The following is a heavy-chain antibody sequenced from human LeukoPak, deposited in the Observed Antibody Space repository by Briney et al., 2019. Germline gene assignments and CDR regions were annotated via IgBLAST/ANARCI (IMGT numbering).Heavy chain of an antibody. Sequence: VASVKVSCKASGYTFTGYYMHWVRQAPGQGLEWMGGIIPIFGTANYAQKFQGRVTITADEPTSTAYMELSSLRSEDTAVYYCASHPFPGTGLYFDYWGQGTLVTVSS. CDR1: GYTFTGYY. V-gene: IGHV1-69*13. D-gene: IGHD1-14*01. CDR2: IIPIFGTA. CDR3: ASHPFPGTGLYFDY. J-gene: IGHJ4*02.